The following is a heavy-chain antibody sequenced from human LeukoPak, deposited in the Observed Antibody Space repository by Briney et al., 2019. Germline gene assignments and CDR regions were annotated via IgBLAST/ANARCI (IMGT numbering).Heavy chain of an antibody. Sequence: PGRSLRLSCAASGFTFDDYAVHWVRQAPGKGLEWVSGISWNSGSIGYADSVKGRFTISRDNAKNSLYLQMNSLRAEDTALYYWAKDIEGERWLQTIGVWGKGTTVTVSS. CDR1: GFTFDDYA. CDR2: ISWNSGSI. CDR3: AKDIEGERWLQTIGV. V-gene: IGHV3-9*01. J-gene: IGHJ6*04. D-gene: IGHD5-24*01.